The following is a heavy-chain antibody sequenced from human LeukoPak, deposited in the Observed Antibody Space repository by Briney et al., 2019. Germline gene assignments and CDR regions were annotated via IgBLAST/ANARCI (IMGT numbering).Heavy chain of an antibody. CDR2: ISYDGSNK. J-gene: IGHJ4*02. Sequence: GGSLRLSCAASGFTFSSYAMHWVRQAPGKGLEWVAVISYDGSNKYYADSVKGRFTISRDNSKNTLYLQMNSLRAEDTAVYYCARDSGWYEIVEFDYWGQGTLVTVSS. CDR3: ARDSGWYEIVEFDY. D-gene: IGHD6-19*01. CDR1: GFTFSSYA. V-gene: IGHV3-30-3*01.